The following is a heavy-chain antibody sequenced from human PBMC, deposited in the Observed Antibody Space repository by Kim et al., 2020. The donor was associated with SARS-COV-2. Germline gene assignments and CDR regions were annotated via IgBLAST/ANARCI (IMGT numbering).Heavy chain of an antibody. J-gene: IGHJ4*02. V-gene: IGHV3-30*02. Sequence: SGKGRFTIARDNSKNTLYLQRNSLRAADAAVYYCAKVGIRYSSCWHHFDYWGQGTLVTVSS. D-gene: IGHD6-13*01. CDR3: AKVGIRYSSCWHHFDY.